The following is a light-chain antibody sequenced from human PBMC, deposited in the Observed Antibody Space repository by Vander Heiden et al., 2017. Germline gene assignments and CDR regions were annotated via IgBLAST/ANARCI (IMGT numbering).Light chain of an antibody. Sequence: SPLPPPSSVSWSPPPSLTLSFPGTTPDVGGYTFVSWYPQPPGKVPKLMIYDVSNRPSGVSNRFSGSKSGNTASLTISGLQAEDEADYFCSSYTSSNAVVFGGGTKLTVL. CDR1: TPDVGGYTF. J-gene: IGLJ2*01. CDR3: SSYTSSNAVV. V-gene: IGLV2-14*01. CDR2: DVS.